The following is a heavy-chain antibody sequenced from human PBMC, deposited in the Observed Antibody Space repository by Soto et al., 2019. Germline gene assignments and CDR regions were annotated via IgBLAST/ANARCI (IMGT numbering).Heavy chain of an antibody. V-gene: IGHV4-59*01. D-gene: IGHD1-7*01. CDR2: IYYSGST. Sequence: QVQLQESGPGLVKPSETLSLTCTVSGGSISSYYWSWIRQPPGKGLEWIGYIYYSGSTNYHPSLKSRVTISVDTSKNQFSLKLSSVTAADTAVYYCARANWNYGYLDYWGQGTLVTVSS. CDR1: GGSISSYY. CDR3: ARANWNYGYLDY. J-gene: IGHJ4*02.